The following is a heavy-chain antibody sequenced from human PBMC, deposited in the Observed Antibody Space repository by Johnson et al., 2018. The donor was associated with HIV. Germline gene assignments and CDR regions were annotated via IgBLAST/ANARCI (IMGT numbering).Heavy chain of an antibody. J-gene: IGHJ3*02. V-gene: IGHV3-9*01. D-gene: IGHD6-6*01. CDR3: ARANGQLGGAFDI. CDR1: GFTFDDYV. Sequence: VQLVESGGGLVQPGRSLRLSCAASGFTFDDYVIHWARQAPGKGLEWVSGISWNSGSRDYADSVKGRFTISRDNAKNSLYLQMNSLRAEDTAVYYCARANGQLGGAFDIWGQGTMVTVSS. CDR2: ISWNSGSR.